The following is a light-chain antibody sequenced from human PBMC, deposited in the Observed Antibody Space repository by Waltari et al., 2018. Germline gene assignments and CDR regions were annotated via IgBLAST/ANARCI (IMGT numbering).Light chain of an antibody. V-gene: IGLV1-47*01. CDR2: RND. CDR1: NSNIRSNY. Sequence: QSTLTQPPSVSGTPGQRVILSCSGSNSNIRSNYVYWYQHLPGTAPNLLMYRNDQRPSGVPDRFSGSKSDTSASLAISGLRSEDEADYYCATWDDSLRGPVFGGGTKLTVL. CDR3: ATWDDSLRGPV. J-gene: IGLJ3*02.